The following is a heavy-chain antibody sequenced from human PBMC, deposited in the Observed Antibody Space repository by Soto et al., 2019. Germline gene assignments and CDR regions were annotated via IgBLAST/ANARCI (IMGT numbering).Heavy chain of an antibody. D-gene: IGHD1-1*01. CDR3: ARGRYGDY. CDR2: ISAHNGNT. V-gene: IGHV1-18*01. CDR1: GYAFTTYG. Sequence: QVPLVQSGAEVKKPGASVKVSCKGSGYAFTTYGITWVRQAPGQGLEWMGWISAHNGNTNYAQKHQGRVTVTRDTSTSTAYMELRSLRADDTAVYYCARGRYGDYWGQGALVTVSS. J-gene: IGHJ4*02.